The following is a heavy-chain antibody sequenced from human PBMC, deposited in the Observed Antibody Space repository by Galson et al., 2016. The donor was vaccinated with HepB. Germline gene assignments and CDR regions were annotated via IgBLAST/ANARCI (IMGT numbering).Heavy chain of an antibody. D-gene: IGHD4-17*01. CDR1: GFTFSSYG. V-gene: IGHV3-30*03. Sequence: SLRLSCAAYGFTFSSYGMHWVRQAPGKGLEWVAVISDDGSNKYHADSVKGRFTISRDNSKNTLYLQMHSLRGDDTAMYYCARSAWTTDPVYYYYHMDVWGQGTTVTVSS. CDR2: ISDDGSNK. J-gene: IGHJ6*02. CDR3: ARSAWTTDPVYYYYHMDV.